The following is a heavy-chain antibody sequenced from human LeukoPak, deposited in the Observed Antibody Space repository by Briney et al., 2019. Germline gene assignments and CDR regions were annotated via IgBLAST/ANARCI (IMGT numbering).Heavy chain of an antibody. CDR1: GFTFSSYA. Sequence: GGSLRLSCAASGFTFSSYAMSWVRQAPGKGLEWVSAISGSGGSTYYADSVKGRFTISRGNSKNTLYLQMNSLRAEDTAVYYCAKDATYGDYERYYFDYWGQGTLVTVSS. CDR3: AKDATYGDYERYYFDY. CDR2: ISGSGGST. V-gene: IGHV3-23*01. D-gene: IGHD4-17*01. J-gene: IGHJ4*02.